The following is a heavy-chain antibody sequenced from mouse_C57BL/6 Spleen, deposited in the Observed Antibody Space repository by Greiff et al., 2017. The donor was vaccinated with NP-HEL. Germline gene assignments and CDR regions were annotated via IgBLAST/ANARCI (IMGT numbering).Heavy chain of an antibody. J-gene: IGHJ1*03. CDR2: IAPNSGGT. D-gene: IGHD1-1*01. CDR3: ARDGSSYGYVDV. Sequence: VQLQQSGAELVKPGASVKLSCKASGYTFTSYWMHWVKQRPGRGLAWIGRIAPNSGGTKYNEKFKGKATLTVDKPSGTAYVQLSSLTSEDAAVYYCARDGSSYGYVDVWGTGTTVTVSS. V-gene: IGHV1-72*01. CDR1: GYTFTSYW.